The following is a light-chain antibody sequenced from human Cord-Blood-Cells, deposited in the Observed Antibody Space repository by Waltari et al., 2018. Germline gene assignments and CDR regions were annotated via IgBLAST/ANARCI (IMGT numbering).Light chain of an antibody. CDR3: SSYTSSSTWV. V-gene: IGLV2-14*01. CDR1: TSDVGAYTY. Sequence: QSALTQPASVSGSPGQSITISCTGTTSDVGAYTYVSWYQQHPGKAPKLVIYDVSNRPSVVSNRFSGSKSGNTASLTISGLQAEDEADYYCSSYTSSSTWVFGGGTKLTVL. CDR2: DVS. J-gene: IGLJ3*02.